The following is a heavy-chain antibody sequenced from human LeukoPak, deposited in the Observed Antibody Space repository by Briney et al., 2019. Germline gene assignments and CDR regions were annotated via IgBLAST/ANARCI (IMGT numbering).Heavy chain of an antibody. CDR3: ARGEFDGGVYFDY. CDR2: IYYSGST. Sequence: SETLSLTCAVSGGSISSGGYSWSWIRQPPGKGLEWIGYIYYSGSTYYNPSLKSRVTISVDTSKNQFSLKLSSVTAADTAVYYCARGEFDGGVYFDYWGQGTLVTVSS. V-gene: IGHV4-30-4*07. J-gene: IGHJ4*02. CDR1: GGSISSGGYS. D-gene: IGHD3-16*01.